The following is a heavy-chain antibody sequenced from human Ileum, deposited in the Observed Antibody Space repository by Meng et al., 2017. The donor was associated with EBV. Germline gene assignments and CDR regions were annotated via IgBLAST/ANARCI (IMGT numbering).Heavy chain of an antibody. CDR3: AHRHRLRDFDY. CDR1: GFSLSTSGVG. D-gene: IGHD4-17*01. Sequence: QITLKESGPTLVKPXLTLTRTCPFSGFSLSTSGVGVGWIRQPPGKALEWLALIYWDDDKRYSPSLKNRLTITKDTSKNQVVLTLTNIDPVDTATYYCAHRHRLRDFDYWGQGTLVTVSS. V-gene: IGHV2-5*02. CDR2: IYWDDDK. J-gene: IGHJ4*02.